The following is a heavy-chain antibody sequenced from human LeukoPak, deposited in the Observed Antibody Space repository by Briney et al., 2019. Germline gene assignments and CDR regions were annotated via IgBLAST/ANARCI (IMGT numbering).Heavy chain of an antibody. CDR1: GGSISSGGYS. Sequence: PSEILSLTCAVSGGSISSGGYSWSWIRQPPGKGLEWIGYIYHSGSTYYNPSLKSRVTISVDRSKNQFSLKLSSVTAADTAVYYCARDWSYYDSSGYSVASDIWGQGTMVTVSS. CDR3: ARDWSYYDSSGYSVASDI. D-gene: IGHD3-22*01. V-gene: IGHV4-30-2*01. J-gene: IGHJ3*02. CDR2: IYHSGST.